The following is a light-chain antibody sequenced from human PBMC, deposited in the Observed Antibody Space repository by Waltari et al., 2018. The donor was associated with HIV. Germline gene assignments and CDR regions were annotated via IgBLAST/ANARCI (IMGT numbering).Light chain of an antibody. CDR3: QNYKRYPFT. CDR2: RAS. CDR1: QSIDTS. V-gene: IGKV1-5*03. Sequence: DIQMTQSPSTLSASVGDRVTITCRASQSIDTSLAWYQQKPGKAPKVLIYRASGLESGVPSRFSGSESGTEFTLTITSLQPDDFATYYCQNYKRYPFTFGPGTKVDIK. J-gene: IGKJ3*01.